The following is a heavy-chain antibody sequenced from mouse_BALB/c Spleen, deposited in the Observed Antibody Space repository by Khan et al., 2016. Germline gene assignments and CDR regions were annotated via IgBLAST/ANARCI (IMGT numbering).Heavy chain of an antibody. CDR2: IDPAIDNT. Sequence: VQLKQSGAELVKPGASVKLSCTASGFNIKDTYIHWVKQRPEQGLEWIGRIDPAIDNTKYDPKFQGKATIAADTSSNTAYLQLSSLTSEDTAVYYCARGSYDYGFAYWGRGTLVTVSA. CDR3: ARGSYDYGFAY. J-gene: IGHJ3*01. V-gene: IGHV14-3*02. CDR1: GFNIKDTY. D-gene: IGHD2-4*01.